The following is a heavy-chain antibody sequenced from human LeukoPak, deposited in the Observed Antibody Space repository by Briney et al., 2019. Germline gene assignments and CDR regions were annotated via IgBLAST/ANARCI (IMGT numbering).Heavy chain of an antibody. J-gene: IGHJ4*02. V-gene: IGHV4-34*01. D-gene: IGHD1-1*01. Sequence: PSETLSLTCAVYGGSFSGYYWSWIRQPPGKGLEWIGEINHSGSTNYNPSLTSRVTISVDTSKNQFSLKLSSVTAADTAVYYCARGLRGYKWPERSEMYYFDYWGQGTLVTVSS. CDR1: GGSFSGYY. CDR2: INHSGST. CDR3: ARGLRGYKWPERSEMYYFDY.